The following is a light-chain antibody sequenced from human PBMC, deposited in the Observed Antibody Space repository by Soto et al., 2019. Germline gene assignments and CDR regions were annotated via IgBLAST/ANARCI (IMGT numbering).Light chain of an antibody. V-gene: IGKV1-8*01. CDR2: AAS. Sequence: AIRMTPSPSSFSASTGYRVTITCRASQGISSYVAWYQQKPGKAPKLLIYAASTLQSGVPSRFSGSGSGTDFTLTISCLQSEDFATYYCQQYNGYSTWTFGQGTKVDIK. CDR3: QQYNGYSTWT. CDR1: QGISSY. J-gene: IGKJ1*01.